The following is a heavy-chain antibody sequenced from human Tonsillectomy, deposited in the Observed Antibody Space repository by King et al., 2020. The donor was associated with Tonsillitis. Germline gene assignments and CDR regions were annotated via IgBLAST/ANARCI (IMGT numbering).Heavy chain of an antibody. CDR1: GYTFFDYY. J-gene: IGHJ4*02. Sequence: QLVQSGAEVKKPGASVKVSCKASGYTFFDYYIHWVRQAPGQGLEWLGWIIPHSGGTNFAQKFQGRVTMTRDTSINTAYMELSGLPSDDTAMYYCTRETLAFDSWGQGTLVTVSS. CDR2: IIPHSGGT. CDR3: TRETLAFDS. V-gene: IGHV1-2*02.